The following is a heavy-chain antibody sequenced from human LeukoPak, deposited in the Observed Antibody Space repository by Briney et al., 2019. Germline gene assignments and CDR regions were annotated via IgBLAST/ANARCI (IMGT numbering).Heavy chain of an antibody. D-gene: IGHD4-11*01. CDR2: ISSSGSTI. CDR3: ARSQTPTVTTNWFDP. Sequence: PGGSLRLSCAASGFTFSNYEMNWVRQAPGKGLEWVSYISSSGSTIYYADSVKGRFTISRDNAKNSLYLQMNSLRAEDTAVYYCARSQTPTVTTNWFDPWGQGTLVTVPS. J-gene: IGHJ5*02. V-gene: IGHV3-48*03. CDR1: GFTFSNYE.